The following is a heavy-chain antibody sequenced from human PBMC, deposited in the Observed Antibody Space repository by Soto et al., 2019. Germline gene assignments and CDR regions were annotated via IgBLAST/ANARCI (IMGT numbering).Heavy chain of an antibody. CDR2: IYCSGST. V-gene: IGHV4-30-4*01. CDR3: ARAAKTYYYDSSGYYYTFDI. D-gene: IGHD3-22*01. Sequence: QVQLQESGPGLVKPSQTLSLTCTVSGGSISSGDSYWSWIRQPPGRGLEWIGYIYCSGSTYYTPSLKSRVTISVDTSKNQFSLKLSSVTAADTAVYYCARAAKTYYYDSSGYYYTFDIWGQGTMVNVSS. CDR1: GGSISSGDSY. J-gene: IGHJ3*02.